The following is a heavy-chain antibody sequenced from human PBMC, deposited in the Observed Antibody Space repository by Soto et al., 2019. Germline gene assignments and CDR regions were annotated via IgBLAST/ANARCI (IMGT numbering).Heavy chain of an antibody. CDR2: IYPSDSDT. D-gene: IGHD3-3*01. V-gene: IGHV5-51*01. Sequence: SGESLKISCKGSGYNFAGYWIAWVRQMPGKGLELMGIIYPSDSDTRYRPSFQGQVTISAGKSISSAYLQWSSLRASDTAMYYCARGGVSTRTFDYWGQGTPVTVSS. CDR3: ARGGVSTRTFDY. CDR1: GYNFAGYW. J-gene: IGHJ4*02.